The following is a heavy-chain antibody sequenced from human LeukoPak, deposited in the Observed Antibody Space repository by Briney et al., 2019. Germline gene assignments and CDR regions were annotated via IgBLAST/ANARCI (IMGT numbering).Heavy chain of an antibody. CDR2: INHSGST. Sequence: SETLSLTCAVYGGSFSGYYWSWIRQPPGKGLEWIGEINHSGSTNYNPSLKSRVTISVDTSKNQFSLKLSSVTAADTAVYYCARGPRIVVVVVATLPHAFDIWGQGTMVTVSS. CDR3: ARGPRIVVVVVATLPHAFDI. V-gene: IGHV4-34*01. J-gene: IGHJ3*02. CDR1: GGSFSGYY. D-gene: IGHD2-15*01.